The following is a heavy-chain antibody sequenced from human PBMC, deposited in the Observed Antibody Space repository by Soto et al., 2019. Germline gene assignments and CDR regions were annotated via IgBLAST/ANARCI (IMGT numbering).Heavy chain of an antibody. CDR3: ATGIAAEYYYDGSGYYSDDY. CDR2: IYHSGST. D-gene: IGHD3-22*01. V-gene: IGHV4-4*02. CDR1: GGSISSSNW. J-gene: IGHJ4*02. Sequence: SETLSLTCAVSGGSISSSNWWSWVRQPPGKGLEWIGEIYHSGSTNYNPSLKSRFTISVDTSKNQFSLKLSSVTAADTAEYYWATGIAAEYYYDGSGYYSDDYWDQGTLVTVSS.